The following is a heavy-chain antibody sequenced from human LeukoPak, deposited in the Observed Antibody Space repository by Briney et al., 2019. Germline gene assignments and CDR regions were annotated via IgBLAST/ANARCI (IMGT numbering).Heavy chain of an antibody. Sequence: SETLSLTCTVPGGSISSYYWSWIRQPPGKGLEWIGYIYYSGSTNYNPSLKSRVTISVDTSKNQFSLKLSSVTAADTVVYYCARHPRGYDYYYYYGMDVWGQGTTVTVSS. CDR3: ARHPRGYDYYYYYGMDV. V-gene: IGHV4-59*08. J-gene: IGHJ6*02. CDR2: IYYSGST. CDR1: GGSISSYY. D-gene: IGHD5-12*01.